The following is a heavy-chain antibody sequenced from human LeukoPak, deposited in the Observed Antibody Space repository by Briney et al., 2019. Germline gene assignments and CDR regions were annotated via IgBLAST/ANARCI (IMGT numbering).Heavy chain of an antibody. V-gene: IGHV3-9*01. Sequence: SLRLSCAASGFTFDDYAMHWVRQAPGKGLEWVSGISWNSGSIGYADSVKGRFTISRDNAKNSLYLQMNSLRAEDTALYYCAKGARRTTVTTIFDYWGQGTLVTVSS. D-gene: IGHD4-17*01. CDR2: ISWNSGSI. CDR3: AKGARRTTVTTIFDY. CDR1: GFTFDDYA. J-gene: IGHJ4*02.